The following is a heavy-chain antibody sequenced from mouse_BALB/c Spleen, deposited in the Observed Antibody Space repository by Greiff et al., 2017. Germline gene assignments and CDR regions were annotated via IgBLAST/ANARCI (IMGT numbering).Heavy chain of an antibody. CDR3: ARGDYGRLYAMDY. Sequence: EVQLQQSGAELVKPGASVKLSCTASGFNIKDTYMHWVKQRPEQGLEWIGRIDPANGNTKYDPKFQGKATITADPSSNTAYLQLSSLTSEDTAVYYCARGDYGRLYAMDYWGQGTSVTVSS. V-gene: IGHV14-3*02. CDR2: IDPANGNT. CDR1: GFNIKDTY. J-gene: IGHJ4*01. D-gene: IGHD1-1*01.